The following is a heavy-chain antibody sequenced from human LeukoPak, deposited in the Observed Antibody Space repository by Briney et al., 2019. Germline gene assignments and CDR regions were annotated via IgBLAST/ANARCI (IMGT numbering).Heavy chain of an antibody. J-gene: IGHJ4*02. V-gene: IGHV4-34*01. CDR1: GGSFSGYY. Sequence: SETLSLTCAVYGGSFSGYYWSWIRQPPGKGLEWIGEINHSGSTNYNPSLKSRVTISVDTSKNQFSLKLSSVTAADTAVYYCARGELRDIAAAGDYWGQGTLVTVSS. D-gene: IGHD6-13*01. CDR2: INHSGST. CDR3: ARGELRDIAAAGDY.